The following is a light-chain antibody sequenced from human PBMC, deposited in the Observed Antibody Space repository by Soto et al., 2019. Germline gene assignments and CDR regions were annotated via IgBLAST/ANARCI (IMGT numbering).Light chain of an antibody. Sequence: PVPQSPSTLSAPVGHVVTITCRASQNIYTWLAWYQQKPGIAPKLLIHKASTLESGVPSRFSGSGSGTEFTLTISSLQPDDFATYYCQQYNSYSQTFGQGTKVDI. V-gene: IGKV1-5*03. J-gene: IGKJ1*01. CDR3: QQYNSYSQT. CDR1: QNIYTW. CDR2: KAS.